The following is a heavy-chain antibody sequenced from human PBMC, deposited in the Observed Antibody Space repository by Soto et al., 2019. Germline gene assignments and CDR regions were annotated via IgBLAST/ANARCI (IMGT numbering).Heavy chain of an antibody. CDR2: ISSSSSTI. D-gene: IGHD4-17*01. Sequence: EVQLVESGGGLVQPGGSLRLSCAASGFTFSTYSMNWVRQAPGKGLEWVSYISSSSSTIYYSDSVKGRFTISRDNAKNSLYLQMNSLRDEDTAVYYCARERGHDFGVYAPFYGMDVWGPGTTVTVSS. CDR3: ARERGHDFGVYAPFYGMDV. V-gene: IGHV3-48*02. CDR1: GFTFSTYS. J-gene: IGHJ6*02.